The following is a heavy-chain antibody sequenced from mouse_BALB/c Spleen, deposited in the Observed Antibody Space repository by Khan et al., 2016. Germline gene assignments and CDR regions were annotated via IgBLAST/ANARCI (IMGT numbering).Heavy chain of an antibody. V-gene: IGHV9-4*02. CDR3: ARCGNFFHWYFDV. Sequence: QFQLVQSGPELKKPGETVRISCKASGYTFTTAGMQWVQQMPGKGLKWIGWINTHSGVPKYAEDFKGRFAVSLETSASTAYLQIRNLKNEDTGTYFCARCGNFFHWYFDVWGAGTTVSVSS. D-gene: IGHD2-1*01. J-gene: IGHJ1*01. CDR2: INTHSGVP. CDR1: GYTFTTAG.